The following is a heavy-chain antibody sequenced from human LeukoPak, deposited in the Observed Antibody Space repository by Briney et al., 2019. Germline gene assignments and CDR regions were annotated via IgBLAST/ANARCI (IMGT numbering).Heavy chain of an antibody. Sequence: PSETLSLTCTVSGGSISSSSYYWGWIRQPPGKGLEWIGSIYFSGSTYYNPSLKSRVTISVDTSKNQFSLKLNSVTAADTAVYYCARLDSSGRPEKYWGQGTLVTVSS. CDR2: IYFSGST. CDR3: ARLDSSGRPEKY. J-gene: IGHJ4*02. CDR1: GGSISSSSYY. V-gene: IGHV4-39*01. D-gene: IGHD6-19*01.